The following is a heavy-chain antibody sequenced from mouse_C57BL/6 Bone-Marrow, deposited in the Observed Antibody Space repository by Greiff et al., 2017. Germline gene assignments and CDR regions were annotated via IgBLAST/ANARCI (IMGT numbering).Heavy chain of an antibody. CDR1: GFNIKDDY. J-gene: IGHJ2*01. CDR3: TTYYYCSSYYPFDY. V-gene: IGHV14-4*01. D-gene: IGHD1-1*01. CDR2: IDPENGDT. Sequence: EVQLQESGAALVRPGASVKLSCTASGFNIKDDYMHWVQQRPEKGLAWIGWIDPENGDTEYASKLQGKATITADTSSNTAYLQLSSLTSEDTAVYYCTTYYYCSSYYPFDYGGQGTTLTVSA.